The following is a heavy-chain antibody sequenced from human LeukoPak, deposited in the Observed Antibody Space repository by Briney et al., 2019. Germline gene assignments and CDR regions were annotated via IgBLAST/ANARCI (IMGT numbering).Heavy chain of an antibody. CDR1: GFTFSSYW. Sequence: GGSLRLSCAASGFTFSSYWMHWVRQAPGKGLLCVSRINSDGSSTSYADSVKGRFTISRDNAKNTLYLQMNSLRAEDTAVYYCARGVGYCSSTSCYWWFDPWGQGTLVTVSS. D-gene: IGHD2-2*01. CDR2: INSDGSST. CDR3: ARGVGYCSSTSCYWWFDP. J-gene: IGHJ5*02. V-gene: IGHV3-74*01.